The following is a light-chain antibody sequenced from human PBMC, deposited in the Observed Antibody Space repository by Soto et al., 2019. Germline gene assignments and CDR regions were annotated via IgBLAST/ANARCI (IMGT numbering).Light chain of an antibody. V-gene: IGKV3-20*01. J-gene: IGKJ1*01. Sequence: EVVLTQSPVTLSLSPGERASLSCRASQSVSSSLAWYQQKPGQAPRLLIYGASGRATGIPDRFSGSGSGTDFTLTISRLEPEDFAVYYCQQYGSSPTTFGHGTKVDIK. CDR2: GAS. CDR3: QQYGSSPTT. CDR1: QSVSSS.